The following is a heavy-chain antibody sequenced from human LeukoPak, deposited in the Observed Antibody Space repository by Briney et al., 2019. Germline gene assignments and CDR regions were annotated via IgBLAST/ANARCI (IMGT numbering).Heavy chain of an antibody. J-gene: IGHJ4*02. CDR3: ARGRDHPDY. D-gene: IGHD1-14*01. Sequence: SETLSLTCAVYGGSISSYYWSWIRQPPGRRLEWISYIYYSESTIDNPSLKSRVTMSVDTSKNQFSLKLSSVTAADTAVYYCARGRDHPDYWGQGTLVTVSS. CDR1: GGSISSYY. V-gene: IGHV4-59*01. CDR2: IYYSEST.